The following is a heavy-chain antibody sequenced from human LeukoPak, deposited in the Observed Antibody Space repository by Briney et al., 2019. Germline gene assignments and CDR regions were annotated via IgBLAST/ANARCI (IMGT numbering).Heavy chain of an antibody. D-gene: IGHD3-10*01. CDR3: ARDGGGPLD. CDR1: GFTFRDDW. CDR2: IKQEGNEK. V-gene: IGHV3-7*01. Sequence: GGSLRLSCAGSGFTFRDDWMSWVRQAPGKGLEWVANIKQEGNEKNYLDSVKGRFTTSRDNARNSLYLQMNRLRADDTAVYYCARDGGGPLDWGQGTLVTVSS. J-gene: IGHJ4*02.